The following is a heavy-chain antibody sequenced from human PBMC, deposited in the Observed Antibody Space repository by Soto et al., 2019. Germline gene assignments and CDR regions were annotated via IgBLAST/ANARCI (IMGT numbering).Heavy chain of an antibody. V-gene: IGHV3-23*01. CDR2: ISGSGGST. CDR3: AKEEEWGNGGKTFDY. Sequence: GGSLRLSXAASGFTLSSYAMSWVRQAPGKGLEWVSGISGSGGSTYYADSVKGRFTISRDNSKNTLYLQMNSLRAEDTAVYYCAKEEEWGNGGKTFDYWGQGTLVTVSS. CDR1: GFTLSSYA. J-gene: IGHJ4*02. D-gene: IGHD3-16*01.